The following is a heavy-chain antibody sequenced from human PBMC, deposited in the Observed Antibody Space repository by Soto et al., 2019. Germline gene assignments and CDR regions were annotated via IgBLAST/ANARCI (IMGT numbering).Heavy chain of an antibody. Sequence: GGSLRLSCAASGFTFSSYARSWVRQAPGKGLEWVSAISGSGGSTYYADSVKGRFTISRDNSKNTLYLQMNRLRAEDTAVYYCAKAMWFGSPVRGYSDYWGQGALVTVSS. CDR3: AKAMWFGSPVRGYSDY. CDR1: GFTFSSYA. V-gene: IGHV3-23*01. CDR2: ISGSGGST. D-gene: IGHD3-10*01. J-gene: IGHJ4*02.